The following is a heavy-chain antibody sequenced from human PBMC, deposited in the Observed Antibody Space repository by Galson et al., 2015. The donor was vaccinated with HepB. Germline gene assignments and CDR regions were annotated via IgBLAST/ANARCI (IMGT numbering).Heavy chain of an antibody. CDR2: LFSNDEK. J-gene: IGHJ6*02. CDR3: ARIQSELWFVFSDYGMDV. D-gene: IGHD3-10*01. V-gene: IGHV2-26*01. CDR1: GFSLSNARMG. Sequence: PALVKPTQTLTLTCTVSGFSLSNARMGVSWIRQPPGKALEWLAHLFSNDEKSYSTSLKSRLTISKDTSKSQVVLTMTNMDPVDTATYYCARIQSELWFVFSDYGMDVWGQGTTVTVSS.